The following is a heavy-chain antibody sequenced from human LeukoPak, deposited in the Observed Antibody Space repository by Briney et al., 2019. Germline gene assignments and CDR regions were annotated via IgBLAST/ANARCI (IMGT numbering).Heavy chain of an antibody. J-gene: IGHJ4*02. D-gene: IGHD6-19*01. Sequence: SGGSLRLSCAASGFTFSSYGMHWVRQAPGKGLEWVAVISYDGSNKYYGDSVKGRFTISRDNSKNTVYLQMNSLRAEDTAVYYCAKDRYSSGWYSDFDYWGQGTLVTVSS. CDR2: ISYDGSNK. CDR3: AKDRYSSGWYSDFDY. V-gene: IGHV3-30*18. CDR1: GFTFSSYG.